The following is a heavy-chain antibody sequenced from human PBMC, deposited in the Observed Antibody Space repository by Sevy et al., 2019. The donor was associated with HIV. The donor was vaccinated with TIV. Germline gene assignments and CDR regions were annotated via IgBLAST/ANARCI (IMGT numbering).Heavy chain of an antibody. Sequence: GGSLRLSCAASGFNFRTYSMNWVRQAPGKGLEWLSSISDDSRYIYYSDSVKGRFTISRANAKNLLLLQMNNLRVEDTAIYYCARDFTIFGVVSGFDYWGQGNLVTVSS. CDR1: GFNFRTYS. J-gene: IGHJ4*02. V-gene: IGHV3-21*04. CDR3: ARDFTIFGVVSGFDY. CDR2: ISDDSRYI. D-gene: IGHD3-3*01.